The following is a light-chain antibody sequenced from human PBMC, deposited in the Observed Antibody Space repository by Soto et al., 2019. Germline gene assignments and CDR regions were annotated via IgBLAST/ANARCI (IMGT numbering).Light chain of an antibody. CDR1: QSVLYSSNNKNY. CDR3: QQYYSTPWT. Sequence: DIVMTQSPDSLAVSLGERATINCKSSQSVLYSSNNKNYLAWYQQKPGQPPKLLIYWASTRESGVPDRFSGSGSGTDFTLSISSLQAEDVAVYSCQQYYSTPWTFGQGTKLEIK. J-gene: IGKJ2*02. CDR2: WAS. V-gene: IGKV4-1*01.